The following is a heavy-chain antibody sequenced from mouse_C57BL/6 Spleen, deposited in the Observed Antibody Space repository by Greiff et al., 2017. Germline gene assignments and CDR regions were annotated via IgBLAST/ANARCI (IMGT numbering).Heavy chain of an antibody. CDR3: VRRRDDDYDWYFDV. J-gene: IGHJ1*03. CDR1: GFSFNTYA. CDR2: IRSKSNNYAT. Sequence: EVQRVESGGGLVQPKGSLKLSCAASGFSFNTYAMNWVRQAPGKGLEWVARIRSKSNNYATYYADSVKDRFTISRDDSESMLYLQMNNLKTEDTAMYYCVRRRDDDYDWYFDVWGTGTTVTVSS. V-gene: IGHV10-1*01. D-gene: IGHD2-4*01.